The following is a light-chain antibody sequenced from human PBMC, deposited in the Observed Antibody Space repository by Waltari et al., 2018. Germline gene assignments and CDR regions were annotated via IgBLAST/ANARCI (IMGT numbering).Light chain of an antibody. Sequence: QSALTQPASVSGSPGQSLTISCTGFNSNVGSYNLLSWYQKHPGKAPKLLIYEGNRRPSGVSNRFSGSKSDNTASLTLSGLQAEDEADYYCCSNVGSSVFFGGGTKLTVL. J-gene: IGLJ2*01. CDR1: NSNVGSYNL. V-gene: IGLV2-23*03. CDR2: EGN. CDR3: CSNVGSSVF.